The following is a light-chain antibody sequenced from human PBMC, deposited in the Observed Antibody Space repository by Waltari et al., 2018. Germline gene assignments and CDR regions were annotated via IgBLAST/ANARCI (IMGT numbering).Light chain of an antibody. CDR3: NSRDSSGNHVV. CDR1: SLRSFY. CDR2: GQN. J-gene: IGLJ2*01. V-gene: IGLV3-19*01. Sequence: SSELTQDPAVSVALGQTVRITCQGDSLRSFYASWYQQQPGQAPLIVSDGQNNRPSGIPCRFSGSSSGNTASVTIAGAQAEDEADYYCNSRDSSGNHVVFGGGTKLTVL.